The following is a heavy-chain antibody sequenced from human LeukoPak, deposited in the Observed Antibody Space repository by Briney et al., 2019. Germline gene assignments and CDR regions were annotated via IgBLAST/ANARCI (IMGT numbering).Heavy chain of an antibody. CDR2: MSSSGTTI. CDR3: ARESRQWLVLGGVDY. D-gene: IGHD6-19*01. CDR1: GFTFSSYS. J-gene: IGHJ4*02. Sequence: PGGSLRLSCAPSGFTFSSYSMNWVRQAPGKGLEWVSYMSSSGTTIYYADSVKGRFTISRDNAKSSLYLQMNSLRAEDTAVYYCARESRQWLVLGGVDYWGQGTLVTVSS. V-gene: IGHV3-48*04.